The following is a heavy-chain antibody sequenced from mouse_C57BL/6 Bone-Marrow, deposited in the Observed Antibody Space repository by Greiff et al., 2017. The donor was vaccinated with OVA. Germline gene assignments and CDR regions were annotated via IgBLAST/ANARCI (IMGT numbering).Heavy chain of an antibody. CDR1: GYTFTDYY. CDR3: ARRKDYDYELYFDY. J-gene: IGHJ2*01. CDR2: IYPGSGNT. D-gene: IGHD2-4*01. Sequence: QVQLKESGAELVRPGASVKLSCKASGYTFTDYYINWVKQRPGQGLEWIARIYPGSGNTYYNEKFKGKATLTAEKSSSTAYMQLSSLTSEYSAVYFCARRKDYDYELYFDYWGQGTTLTVSS. V-gene: IGHV1-76*01.